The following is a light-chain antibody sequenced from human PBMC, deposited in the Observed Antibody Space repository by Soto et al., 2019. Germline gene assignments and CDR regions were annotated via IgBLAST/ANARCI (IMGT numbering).Light chain of an antibody. CDR1: QNVTRNF. CDR3: QQYVSSFILT. V-gene: IGKV3-20*01. J-gene: IGKJ2*01. CDR2: GAS. Sequence: EIMLTQSPGTLSLSPGERATLSCRASQNVTRNFLAWYQQRPGQAPSLLLYGASTRASGIPDRFSGSGSGTDFTLTINRVEPEDFAVYYCQQYVSSFILTFGQGTKLEI.